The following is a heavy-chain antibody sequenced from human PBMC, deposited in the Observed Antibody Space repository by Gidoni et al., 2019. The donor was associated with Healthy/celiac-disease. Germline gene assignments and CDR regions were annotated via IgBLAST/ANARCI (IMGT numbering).Heavy chain of an antibody. CDR3: ARPRLVHRFGEYIT. V-gene: IGHV3-53*04. D-gene: IGHD3-10*01. Sequence: EVQLVESGGGLVQPGGSLRLSCAASGFTVSSNYMSWVRQAPGTGLGLVSVIYSGGSTYYADSGKGRFTISRHNSKNTLYLQMNSLRAEDTAVYYCARPRLVHRFGEYITWGQGTLVTVSS. CDR1: GFTVSSNY. CDR2: IYSGGST. J-gene: IGHJ5*02.